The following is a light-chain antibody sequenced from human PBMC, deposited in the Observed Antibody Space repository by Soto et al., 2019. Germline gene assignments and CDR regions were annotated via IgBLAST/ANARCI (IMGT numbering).Light chain of an antibody. CDR3: QQYYSAPLT. CDR2: WAS. Sequence: DIVMTQSPDSLAVSLGERATINCKSSQNLLSSSKNKNFLAWYQQKPRQPPRLLISWASTRESGVPDRFSGSGSGTHFTLTISSLQAEDVAVYYCQQYYSAPLTFGGGTKVEIK. V-gene: IGKV4-1*01. J-gene: IGKJ4*01. CDR1: QNLLSSSKNKNF.